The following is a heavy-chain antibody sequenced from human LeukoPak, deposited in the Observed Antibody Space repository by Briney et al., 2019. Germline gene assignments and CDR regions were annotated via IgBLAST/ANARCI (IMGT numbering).Heavy chain of an antibody. CDR2: ISGSGGST. V-gene: IGHV3-23*01. D-gene: IGHD3-22*01. Sequence: PSETLSLTCTVSGGSISSSSYYWGWIRQPPGKGLEWVSGISGSGGSTYYTDSVRGRFTISRDNSKNTLYLQMDSLRAEDTAMYYCAKGDGGTHDSSGWVDYFDHWGQGTLVTVSS. CDR1: GGSISSSSYY. CDR3: AKGDGGTHDSSGWVDYFDH. J-gene: IGHJ4*02.